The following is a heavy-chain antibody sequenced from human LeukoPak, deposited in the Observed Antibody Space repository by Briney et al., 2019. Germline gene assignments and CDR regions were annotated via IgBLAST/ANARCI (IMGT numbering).Heavy chain of an antibody. CDR3: ARRAPGKLAADY. CDR1: GYTFTNYG. V-gene: IGHV1-18*01. D-gene: IGHD1-1*01. J-gene: IGHJ4*02. CDR2: SGPYNGNT. Sequence: ASVKVSCKASGYTFTNYGISWVRQAPGQGLEWMGWSGPYNGNTSYAQKFQDRITMTTDTSTSTAYMELRSLRSDDTAMYYCARRAPGKLAADYWGQGTLVTVSS.